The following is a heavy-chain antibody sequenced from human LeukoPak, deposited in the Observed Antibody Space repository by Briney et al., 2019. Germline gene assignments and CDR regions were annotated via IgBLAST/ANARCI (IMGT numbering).Heavy chain of an antibody. CDR1: GGSITTTNW. CDR3: SRENGAFSPFGY. D-gene: IGHD2-8*01. J-gene: IGHJ4*02. CDR2: IHLSGRT. Sequence: SETLSLTCGVSGGSITTTNWWSWVRQPPGQDLEWIGEIHLSGRTNYNPSLNSRVTLALDTSKNHLSLSLTSVTAAGTAVYYCSRENGAFSPFGYWGQGTLVTVPS. V-gene: IGHV4-4*02.